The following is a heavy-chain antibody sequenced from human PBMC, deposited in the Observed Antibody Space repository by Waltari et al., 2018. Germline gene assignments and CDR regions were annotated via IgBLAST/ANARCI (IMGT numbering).Heavy chain of an antibody. J-gene: IGHJ4*02. CDR3: ARSSSTEFDS. D-gene: IGHD2-2*01. CDR2: IRQDGSEK. V-gene: IGHV3-7*01. Sequence: ETHLVESGGGLVQPGGSLRLSCAASEFTFSSYWMTWVRQAPGKGLEWVANIRQDGSEKYYVDSVKGRFTISRDNAKNSLYLQMNSLKADDTAVYYCARSSSTEFDSWGQGTLVTVSS. CDR1: EFTFSSYW.